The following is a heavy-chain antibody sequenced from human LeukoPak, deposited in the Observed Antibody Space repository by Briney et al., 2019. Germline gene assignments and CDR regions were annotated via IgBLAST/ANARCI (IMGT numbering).Heavy chain of an antibody. CDR1: GYSFTTYG. CDR3: AREWGHYYDA. J-gene: IGHJ3*01. D-gene: IGHD3-22*01. CDR2: VSPYNGNT. Sequence: GASVKVSCKASGYSFTTYGITWVRQAPGQGLEWMGWVSPYNGNTNYAQHLQGRVTMTTDTSTTTAYMELRSLRSDVTAIYYCAREWGHYYDAWGRGTMVSVSS. V-gene: IGHV1-18*01.